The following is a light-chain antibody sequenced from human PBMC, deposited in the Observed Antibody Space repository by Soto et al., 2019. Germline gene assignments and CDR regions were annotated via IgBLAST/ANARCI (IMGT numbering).Light chain of an antibody. CDR3: MQTLQTPWT. CDR2: LGY. CDR1: QSLLHSNGYNY. V-gene: IGKV2-28*01. Sequence: DIVMTQSPLPLPVTPGEPASISCRSSQSLLHSNGYNYLDWYLQKPGQSPQLLIYLGYSRASGVHDRFSGSASGTDFTLKISRVEAEDVGIYYCMQTLQTPWTFGQGTKVDI. J-gene: IGKJ1*01.